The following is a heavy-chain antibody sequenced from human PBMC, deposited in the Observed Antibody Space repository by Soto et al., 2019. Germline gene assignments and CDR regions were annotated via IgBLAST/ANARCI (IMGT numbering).Heavy chain of an antibody. CDR2: ISAYNGNT. CDR1: GYTFTSYG. Sequence: GASVKVSCKASGYTFTSYGISWVRQAPGQGLEWMGWISAYNGNTNYAQELQGRVTMTTDTSTSTAYMELRSLRSDDTAVYYCARDAAAGTFPNYYYYGMDVWGQGTTVTVSS. J-gene: IGHJ6*02. V-gene: IGHV1-18*01. D-gene: IGHD6-13*01. CDR3: ARDAAAGTFPNYYYYGMDV.